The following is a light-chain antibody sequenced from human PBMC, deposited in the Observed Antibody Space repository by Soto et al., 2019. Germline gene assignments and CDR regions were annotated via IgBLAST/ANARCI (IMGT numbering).Light chain of an antibody. CDR3: SSYTSSSTVV. V-gene: IGLV2-14*01. Sequence: QSVLTQPASVSASPGQSITISCTGTSTDVGDYNFVFWYQQHAGKAPKLVISEVRNRPSGVSDRCSGSKSGNRASLTIYGLQAEYEADYYCSSYTSSSTVVFGNGTKLTVL. CDR1: STDVGDYNF. CDR2: EVR. J-gene: IGLJ1*01.